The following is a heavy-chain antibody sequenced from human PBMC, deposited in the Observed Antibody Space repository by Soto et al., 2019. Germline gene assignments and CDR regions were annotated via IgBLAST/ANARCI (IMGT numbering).Heavy chain of an antibody. CDR3: KSDADSIGLDY. CDR1: GFTFSNYW. V-gene: IGHV3-74*01. J-gene: IGHJ4*02. D-gene: IGHD3-22*01. CDR2: INNDGSSS. Sequence: EMQLVESGGGLVQPGGSLRLSCAASGFTFSNYWMHWVRHTPEKGLVWVSHINNDGSSSTYADSVQGRFTISRDNALYPLFMQITRLRAQVTAIYYCKSDADSIGLDYWGQGTLVTVSS.